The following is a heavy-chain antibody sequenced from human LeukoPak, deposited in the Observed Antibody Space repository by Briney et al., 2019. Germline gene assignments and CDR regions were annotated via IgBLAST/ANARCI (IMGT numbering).Heavy chain of an antibody. CDR2: ISGSGANT. Sequence: GGSLRLSCAASGFTFKSYAMSWVRRAPWKGLEWVSAISGSGANTYYADSVKGRFTISRDNSKNTLYLQMNSLRAEDTAVYYCAKETSSSFDYWGQGTLVTVSS. CDR1: GFTFKSYA. CDR3: AKETSSSFDY. J-gene: IGHJ4*02. D-gene: IGHD6-6*01. V-gene: IGHV3-23*01.